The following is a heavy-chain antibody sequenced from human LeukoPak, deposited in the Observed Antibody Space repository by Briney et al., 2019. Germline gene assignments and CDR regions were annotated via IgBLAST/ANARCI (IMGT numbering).Heavy chain of an antibody. CDR1: GFTFTSFA. J-gene: IGHJ5*02. V-gene: IGHV1-58*02. Sequence: SVKVSCKASGFTFTSFAIQWVRQARGHRLEWIGWIVVGSGSTNYAQKFQERVTIPRDMSTSTAYMELSSLRCEDTAVYYCAAGGYRSGWYIWFDPWGQGTLVTVSS. CDR2: IVVGSGST. D-gene: IGHD6-19*01. CDR3: AAGGYRSGWYIWFDP.